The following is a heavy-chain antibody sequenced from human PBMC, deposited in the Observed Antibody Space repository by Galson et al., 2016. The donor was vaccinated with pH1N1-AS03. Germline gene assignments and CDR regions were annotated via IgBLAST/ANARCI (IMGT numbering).Heavy chain of an antibody. CDR1: GYNFSSYG. J-gene: IGHJ6*02. CDR3: ARLHYDRWSVYDYYGLDV. V-gene: IGHV1-18*04. Sequence: SVKVSCKASGYNFSSYGISWVRQAPGRGPEWMGWISTYDSATYYIERVQGRVTMTTDTSSSTAYMELRSLTSDDSAVDYCARLHYDRWSVYDYYGLDVWGQGTTVTVSS. CDR2: ISTYDSAT. D-gene: IGHD3-3*01.